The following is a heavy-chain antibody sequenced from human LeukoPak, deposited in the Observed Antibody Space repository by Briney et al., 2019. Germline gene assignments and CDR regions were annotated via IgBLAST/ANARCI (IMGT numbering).Heavy chain of an antibody. CDR2: INRDGSST. Sequence: GGSLRLSCAASGFTFSSFRMYWVRQAPGKGPVWISRINRDGSSTDYADSVKGRFTISRDNAKNSLYLQMNSLRAEDTAVYYCATQGTVTTYPWLVWGQGTLVTVSS. V-gene: IGHV3-74*01. J-gene: IGHJ4*02. CDR3: ATQGTVTTYPWLV. CDR1: GFTFSSFR. D-gene: IGHD4-17*01.